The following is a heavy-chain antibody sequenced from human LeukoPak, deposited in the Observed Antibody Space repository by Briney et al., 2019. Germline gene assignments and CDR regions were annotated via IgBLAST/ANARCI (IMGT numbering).Heavy chain of an antibody. CDR2: ISGSGGST. CDR3: ARDGARLTTFDY. V-gene: IGHV3-23*01. Sequence: GGSLRLSCAASGFTFSGYAMSWVRQAPGKGLEWVSAISGSGGSTYYADSVKGRFTISRDNAKNSLYLQMNSLRDEDTAVYYCARDGARLTTFDYWGQGTLVTVSS. J-gene: IGHJ4*02. D-gene: IGHD4/OR15-4a*01. CDR1: GFTFSGYA.